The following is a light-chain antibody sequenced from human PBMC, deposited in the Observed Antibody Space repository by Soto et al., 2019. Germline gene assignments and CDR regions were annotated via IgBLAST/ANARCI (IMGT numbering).Light chain of an antibody. CDR1: QNIDNY. J-gene: IGKJ1*01. Sequence: IQLTQTPSSLSASVGDRVTVSCRSSQNIDNYLNWYVQRPGKAPELLIYSTSNLKSGVPSRFRGSGSGTHFSLTISGLQSEDFATYYCQQSSNIPWTFGQGTKVDI. CDR2: STS. CDR3: QQSSNIPWT. V-gene: IGKV1-39*01.